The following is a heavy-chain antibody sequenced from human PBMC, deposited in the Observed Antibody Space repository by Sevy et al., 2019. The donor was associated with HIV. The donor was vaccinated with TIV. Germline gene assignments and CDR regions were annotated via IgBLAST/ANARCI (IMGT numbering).Heavy chain of an antibody. V-gene: IGHV4-34*01. Sequence: SETLSLTCAVYGGSFSDYSWSWIRQPPGKGLEWIGEINHSGSTNYNPSLKSRVTISVDTSKNQFSLKLSSVTAADTAVYYCARWRGTRITMIVVVVTGYFYYWGQGTLVTVSS. J-gene: IGHJ4*02. D-gene: IGHD3-22*01. CDR2: INHSGST. CDR3: ARWRGTRITMIVVVVTGYFYY. CDR1: GGSFSDYS.